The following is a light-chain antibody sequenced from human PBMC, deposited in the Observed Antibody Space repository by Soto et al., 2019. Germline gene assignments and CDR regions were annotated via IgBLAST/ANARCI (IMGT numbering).Light chain of an antibody. V-gene: IGKV3-11*01. Sequence: EIVLTQSPATLSLSPGERVTLSCRASQSVSNYLAWYQQKPGQAPRLLIYDASNREPGIPARSSGSGSGTDVPLTITRREPDDLAIYCCQQRSIWPPLFGRGTKVDIK. J-gene: IGKJ3*01. CDR3: QQRSIWPPL. CDR2: DAS. CDR1: QSVSNY.